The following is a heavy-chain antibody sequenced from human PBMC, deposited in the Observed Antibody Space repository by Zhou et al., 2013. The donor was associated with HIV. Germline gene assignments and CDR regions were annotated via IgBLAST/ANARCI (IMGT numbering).Heavy chain of an antibody. CDR2: FDPEGRET. J-gene: IGHJ3*02. D-gene: IGHD4-4*01. Sequence: QVQLVQSGAEVKKPGASVKVSCKVSGYTLTDLLIHWVRRAPGSGPEWLGRFDPEGRETTYSQKFQGRVTMTGDISADTAYFEATRLTPDDTAIYYCAIDRVLQQRLENTLAIWGQGTWVSVSS. CDR3: AIDRVLQQRLENTLAI. CDR1: GYTLTDLL. V-gene: IGHV1-24*01.